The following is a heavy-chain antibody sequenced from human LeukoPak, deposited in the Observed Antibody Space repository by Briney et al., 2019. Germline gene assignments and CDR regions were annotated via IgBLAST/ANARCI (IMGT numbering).Heavy chain of an antibody. Sequence: GGSLGLSCAASGFTVSNNYMSWVRQAPGKGLEWVSVIYSGDNTYYVESVKGRFTISRDNSKNTLFLQMNRLRAEDTAVYYCAGRRVLDASFDYWGQGTLVTVSS. J-gene: IGHJ4*02. V-gene: IGHV3-66*02. CDR2: IYSGDNT. D-gene: IGHD3-16*01. CDR1: GFTVSNNY. CDR3: AGRRVLDASFDY.